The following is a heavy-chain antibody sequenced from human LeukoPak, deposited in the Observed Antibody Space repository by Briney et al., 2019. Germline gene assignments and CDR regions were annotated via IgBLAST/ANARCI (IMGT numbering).Heavy chain of an antibody. CDR1: GFTFSSYG. J-gene: IGHJ6*02. CDR3: ARGGDYLYYYYGMDV. Sequence: GGSLRLSCAASGFTFSSYGMHWVRQAPGKGLEWVAVIWYDGSNKYYADSVKGRFTISRDNSKNTLYLQMNSLRAEDTAVYYCARGGDYLYYYYGMDVWGQGTTVTVSS. D-gene: IGHD4-17*01. CDR2: IWYDGSNK. V-gene: IGHV3-33*01.